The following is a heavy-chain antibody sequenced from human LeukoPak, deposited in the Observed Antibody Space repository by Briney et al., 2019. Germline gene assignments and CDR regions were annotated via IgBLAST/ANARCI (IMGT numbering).Heavy chain of an antibody. Sequence: GGSLRLSCAASGFSFSRYWMHWVRRAPGKGLVWVSRISTDGRTTSHADSVEGRFTIYRDNAKNTVYLQMNSLRAEDTAVYYCARDRTTVTVFDYWGQGTRVTVSS. V-gene: IGHV3-74*01. CDR3: ARDRTTVTVFDY. CDR1: GFSFSRYW. J-gene: IGHJ4*02. D-gene: IGHD4-17*01. CDR2: ISTDGRTT.